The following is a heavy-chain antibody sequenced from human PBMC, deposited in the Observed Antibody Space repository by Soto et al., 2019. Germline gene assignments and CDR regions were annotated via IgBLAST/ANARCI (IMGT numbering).Heavy chain of an antibody. Sequence: QLQLQESGSGLVKPSQTLSLTCAVSGGSISSGGYSWSWIRQPPGKGLEWIGYIYHIATYYNPSLKSRVTISVDRSKNQFSLKLSSVTAADTAVYYCARGRPFDYWGQGTLVTVSS. V-gene: IGHV4-30-2*01. CDR3: ARGRPFDY. CDR1: GGSISSGGYS. CDR2: IYHIAT. J-gene: IGHJ4*02.